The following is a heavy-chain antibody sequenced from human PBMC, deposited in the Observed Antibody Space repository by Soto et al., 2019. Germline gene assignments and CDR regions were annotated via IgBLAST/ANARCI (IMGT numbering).Heavy chain of an antibody. D-gene: IGHD4-17*01. CDR1: GYRFTSYW. CDR3: VRRLGTVTAFDF. J-gene: IGHJ4*01. Sequence: EVQLVQSGAEVKKPGESLKISCKGSGYRFTSYWIGWVRQMPGKGLEWMGIIYPDDSDTRYSPSFQGQVTISADKSINTAYLQWSSLKASDTAIYYCVRRLGTVTAFDFWGQEPWSPSPQ. CDR2: IYPDDSDT. V-gene: IGHV5-51*03.